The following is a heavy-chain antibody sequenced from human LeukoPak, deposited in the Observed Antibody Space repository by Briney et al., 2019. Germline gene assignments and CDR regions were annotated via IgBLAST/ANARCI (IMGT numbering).Heavy chain of an antibody. CDR1: GGSISSYY. CDR3: ARHSGSSPHYFDY. D-gene: IGHD1-26*01. CDR2: IYYSGST. J-gene: IGHJ4*02. Sequence: SETLSLTCTVSGGSISSYYWSWLRQPPGEGLEWLGFIYYSGSTHYKSSLKSRVTISVDTSKNQFSLRLSSVTAADTAVYYCARHSGSSPHYFDYWGQGTLVTVSS. V-gene: IGHV4-59*08.